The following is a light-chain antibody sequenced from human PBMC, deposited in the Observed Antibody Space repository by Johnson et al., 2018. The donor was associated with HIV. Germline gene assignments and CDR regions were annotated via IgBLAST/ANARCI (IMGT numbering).Light chain of an antibody. CDR3: GTWDSSLSAEV. CDR1: SSNIGNNY. J-gene: IGLJ1*01. CDR2: DNN. V-gene: IGLV1-51*01. Sequence: QSVLTQPPSVSAAPGQKVTISCSGSSSNIGNNYVSWYQQLPGTAPKLLIYDNNKRPSGIPDRFSGSKSGTSATLGITGLQTGDEADYNCGTWDSSLSAEVFGTGTKFTVL.